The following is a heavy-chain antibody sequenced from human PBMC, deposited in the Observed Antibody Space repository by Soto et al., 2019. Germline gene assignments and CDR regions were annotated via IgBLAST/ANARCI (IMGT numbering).Heavy chain of an antibody. V-gene: IGHV1-8*01. CDR1: GYTFTSYD. CDR3: ARDKVVGATGN. Sequence: QVQLVQSGAEVKKPGASVKVSCKASGYTFTSYDISWVRQATGQGLEWMGWMNPNSGNTVYAQKFQGRVTMTRNTSISTAYMELSSLRAEDPAVYYCARDKVVGATGNWCQGTLVTVSS. J-gene: IGHJ4*02. D-gene: IGHD1-1*01. CDR2: MNPNSGNT.